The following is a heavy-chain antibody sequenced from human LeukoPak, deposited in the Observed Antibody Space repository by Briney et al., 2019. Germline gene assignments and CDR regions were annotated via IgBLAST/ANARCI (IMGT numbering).Heavy chain of an antibody. CDR3: AKIQLEQNAFDI. CDR2: IKQDGSEK. D-gene: IGHD1-1*01. V-gene: IGHV3-7*01. J-gene: IGHJ3*02. CDR1: GFTFSSYW. Sequence: GGSLRLSCAASGFTFSSYWMSRVRQAPGKGLEWVANIKQDGSEKYYVDSVKGRFTISRDNAKNSLYLQMNSLRAEDTAVYYCAKIQLEQNAFDIWGQGTMVTVSS.